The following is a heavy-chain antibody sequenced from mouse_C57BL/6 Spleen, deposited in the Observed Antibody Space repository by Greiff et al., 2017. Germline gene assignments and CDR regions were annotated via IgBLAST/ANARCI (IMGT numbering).Heavy chain of an antibody. CDR2: IYPRSGNT. CDR3: ARENYYGSPWFAY. V-gene: IGHV1-81*01. Sequence: VQRVESGAELARPGASVKLSCKASGYTFTSYGISWVKQRTGQGLEWIGEIYPRSGNTYYNEKFKGKATLTADKSSSTAYMELRSLTSEDSAVYVCARENYYGSPWFAYWGQGTLVTVSA. CDR1: GYTFTSYG. D-gene: IGHD1-1*01. J-gene: IGHJ3*01.